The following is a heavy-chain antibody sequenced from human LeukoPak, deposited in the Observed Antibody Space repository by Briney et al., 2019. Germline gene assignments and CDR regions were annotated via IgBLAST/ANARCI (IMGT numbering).Heavy chain of an antibody. J-gene: IGHJ6*02. CDR3: ARALTLRYFDWLNFYYYYGMDV. CDR2: INAGNGNT. CDR1: GYTFTSYA. Sequence: ASVKVSCKASGYTFTSYAMHWVRQAPGQRLEWMGWINAGNGNTKYSQKFQGRVTITRDTSASTAYMELSSLRSEDTAAYYCARALTLRYFDWLNFYYYYGMDVWGQGTTVTVSS. V-gene: IGHV1-3*01. D-gene: IGHD3-9*01.